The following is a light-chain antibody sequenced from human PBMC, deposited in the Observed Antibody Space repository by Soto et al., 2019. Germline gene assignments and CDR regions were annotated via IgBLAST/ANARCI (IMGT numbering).Light chain of an antibody. J-gene: IGKJ2*01. CDR1: QSVGNN. V-gene: IGKV3-15*01. Sequence: EIEMTQSPATLSRSPGERATVSCRASQSVGNNLAWYQQKSGQAPRLLIYGAYTRAAGVPARFSGTGSGTEFTLTISSLQSEDFAVYYCHQYDDWPPYTFGQGTKLEFK. CDR3: HQYDDWPPYT. CDR2: GAY.